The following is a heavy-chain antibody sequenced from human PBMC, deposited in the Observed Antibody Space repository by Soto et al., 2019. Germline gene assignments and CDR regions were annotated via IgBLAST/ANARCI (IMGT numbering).Heavy chain of an antibody. Sequence: LSLTCAVSGYSIASGYYWAWIRQSPGKGLEWIGSIYHAGSVYYHQSLNSRVAVSLDTSKNHFSLKLTSVIAADTAVYYCARPFDYYGMDVWGQGTTVTVSS. CDR1: GYSIASGYY. V-gene: IGHV4-38-2*01. CDR3: ARPFDYYGMDV. CDR2: IYHAGSV. J-gene: IGHJ6*02.